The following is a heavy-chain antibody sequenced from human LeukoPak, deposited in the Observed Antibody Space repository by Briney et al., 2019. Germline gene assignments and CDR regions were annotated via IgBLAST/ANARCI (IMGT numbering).Heavy chain of an antibody. D-gene: IGHD2-15*01. CDR3: AKVQDIVVVVAAFDY. Sequence: GGSLRLSCAASGFTFSSYSMNWVRQAPGKGLEWVSYISSSSSTIYYADSVKGRFTISRDNAKNSLYLQMNSLRAEDTAVYYCAKVQDIVVVVAAFDYWGQGTLVTVSS. V-gene: IGHV3-48*01. CDR1: GFTFSSYS. J-gene: IGHJ4*02. CDR2: ISSSSSTI.